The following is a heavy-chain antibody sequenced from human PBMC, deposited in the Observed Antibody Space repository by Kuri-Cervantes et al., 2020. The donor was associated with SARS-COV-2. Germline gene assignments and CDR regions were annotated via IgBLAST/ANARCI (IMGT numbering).Heavy chain of an antibody. CDR1: GFTFGDYA. D-gene: IGHD3-3*01. V-gene: IGHV3-49*04. CDR2: IRSKAYGGTT. CDR3: TRDDFWSGYYYY. J-gene: IGHJ4*02. Sequence: GESLKSSCTASGFTFGDYALSWVRQAPGKGLEWVGFIRSKAYGGTTEYDASVKGRFTISRDDSKSIAYLQMNSLKTEDTAVYYCTRDDFWSGYYYYWGQGTLVTVSS.